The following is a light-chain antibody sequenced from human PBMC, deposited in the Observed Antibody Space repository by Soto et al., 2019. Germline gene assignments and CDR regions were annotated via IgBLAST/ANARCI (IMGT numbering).Light chain of an antibody. V-gene: IGKV1-12*01. CDR2: AAS. J-gene: IGKJ4*01. CDR1: QDVGSW. Sequence: DIQVTQSPSSVSASVGDRVTITCRASQDVGSWLAWYQQKPGKAPKLLIYAASSLQTGVPSTFSGSGSGTDFTLTISRLQPEDFATYYCQQTNSFPLTFGGGTKVDIK. CDR3: QQTNSFPLT.